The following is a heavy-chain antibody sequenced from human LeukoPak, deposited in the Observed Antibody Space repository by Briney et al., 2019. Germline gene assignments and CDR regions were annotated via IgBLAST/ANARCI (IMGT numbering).Heavy chain of an antibody. CDR1: GFTFSSFW. Sequence: GGSLRLSCAASGFTFSSFWMSWVRQAPGKGLERVANIRQDGSEKFYVDSVKGRFTISRDNAKNSLYLQMNSLRAEDTAVYYCARDKDDYYDSSGYYGYWGQGTLVTVSS. D-gene: IGHD3-22*01. V-gene: IGHV3-7*01. CDR2: IRQDGSEK. J-gene: IGHJ4*02. CDR3: ARDKDDYYDSSGYYGY.